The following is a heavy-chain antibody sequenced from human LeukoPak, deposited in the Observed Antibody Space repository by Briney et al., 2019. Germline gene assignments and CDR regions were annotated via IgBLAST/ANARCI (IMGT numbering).Heavy chain of an antibody. Sequence: SETLSLTCSVSGGSISSSSHFWGWIRQPPGKGLEWIGSIYYSGNTYYNPSLKSRVTMSIDTSENHFSLKVTSVTAADTAIYYCARHENIVVVASATAFDYWGQGTLVTVPS. CDR1: GGSISSSSHF. D-gene: IGHD2-15*01. CDR3: ARHENIVVVASATAFDY. CDR2: IYYSGNT. J-gene: IGHJ4*02. V-gene: IGHV4-39*01.